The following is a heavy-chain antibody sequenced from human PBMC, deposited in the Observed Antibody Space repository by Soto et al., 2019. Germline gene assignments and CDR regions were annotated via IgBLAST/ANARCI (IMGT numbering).Heavy chain of an antibody. D-gene: IGHD6-6*01. J-gene: IGHJ3*02. CDR1: GFTFSSYD. Sequence: GGSLRLSCAASGFTFSSYDMHWVRQATGKGLEWVSAIGTAGDTYYPGSVKGRFTISRENAKNSLYLQMNSLRAGDTAVYYCARGPLPISSIAAPPGAFDIWGQGTMVTVSS. CDR2: IGTAGDT. V-gene: IGHV3-13*01. CDR3: ARGPLPISSIAAPPGAFDI.